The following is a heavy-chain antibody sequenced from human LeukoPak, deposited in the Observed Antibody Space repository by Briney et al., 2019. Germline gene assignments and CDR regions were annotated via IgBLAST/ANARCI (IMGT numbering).Heavy chain of an antibody. D-gene: IGHD6-6*01. CDR1: GGSISSYY. Sequence: SETLSLTCTVSGGSISSYYGSWIRQPAGKGLEWIGLIYTSGSTNYNPSLKSRVTMSVDTSKNQFSLKLSSVTAADTAVYYCARDYSSSSYFDYWGQGTLVTVSS. CDR3: ARDYSSSSYFDY. V-gene: IGHV4-4*07. CDR2: IYTSGST. J-gene: IGHJ4*02.